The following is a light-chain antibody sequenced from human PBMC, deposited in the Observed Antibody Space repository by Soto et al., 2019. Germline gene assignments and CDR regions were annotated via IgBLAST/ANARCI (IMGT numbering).Light chain of an antibody. J-gene: IGKJ4*01. CDR3: QQRSNWLT. V-gene: IGKV3-11*01. Sequence: EIVLTQSPATLSLSPGERATLSCRASQSVSSYLAWYQQKPGQAPRLLIYDASNRVTGIPARFSGSGSGTDFTLTISSLEPEDFAGYYCQQRSNWLTFGGGTKVEIK. CDR1: QSVSSY. CDR2: DAS.